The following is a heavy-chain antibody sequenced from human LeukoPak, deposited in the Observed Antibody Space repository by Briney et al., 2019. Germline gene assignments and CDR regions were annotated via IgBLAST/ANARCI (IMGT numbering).Heavy chain of an antibody. D-gene: IGHD2-8*01. CDR1: GASISSYY. J-gene: IGHJ5*02. CDR2: IYTTGNT. CDR3: ARAAHCTNGVCSNWFDP. Sequence: SETLSLTCTVSGASISSYYWSWIRQPAGKGLEWIGRIYTTGNTNYNPSLKSRVTMSVDTSKNQFSLKLSSVTAADTAVYYCARAAHCTNGVCSNWFDPWGQGTLVTVSS. V-gene: IGHV4-4*07.